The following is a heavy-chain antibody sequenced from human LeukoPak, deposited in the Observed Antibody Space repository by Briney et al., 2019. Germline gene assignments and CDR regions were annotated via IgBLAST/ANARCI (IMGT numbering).Heavy chain of an antibody. Sequence: GASAKVSCKASGYTFTSYDINWVRQAPGQGLEWMGWISAYTGNTNYAQKLQGRVTMTTDTSTSTAYMELRNLRSDDTAVYYCARLSDIVVVVAATDAFDIWGQGTMVTVSS. CDR2: ISAYTGNT. J-gene: IGHJ3*02. D-gene: IGHD2-15*01. V-gene: IGHV1-18*01. CDR3: ARLSDIVVVVAATDAFDI. CDR1: GYTFTSYD.